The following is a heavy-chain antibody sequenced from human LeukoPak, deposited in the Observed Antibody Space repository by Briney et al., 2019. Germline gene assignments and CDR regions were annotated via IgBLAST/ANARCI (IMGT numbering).Heavy chain of an antibody. D-gene: IGHD6-13*01. CDR3: ARETAAVTRYWYYFDY. CDR2: TYYRSKWYN. J-gene: IGHJ4*02. Sequence: SQTLSLTCAISGDSVSSNSAAWNWIRQSPSRGLEWLGRTYYRSKWYNDYAVSVKSRITINPDTSKNQFSLQLNSVTPEDTAVYYCARETAAVTRYWYYFDYWGQGTLVTVSS. V-gene: IGHV6-1*01. CDR1: GDSVSSNSAA.